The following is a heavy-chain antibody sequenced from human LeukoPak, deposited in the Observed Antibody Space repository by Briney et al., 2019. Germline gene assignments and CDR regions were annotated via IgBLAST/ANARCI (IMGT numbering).Heavy chain of an antibody. CDR2: ISDHDGPT. CDR3: AKRGLFRYYFDY. J-gene: IGHJ4*02. D-gene: IGHD2-21*01. V-gene: IGHV3-23*01. CDR1: GFTFIDFA. Sequence: GGSLRFSCAASGFTFIDFAMSWVRQAPGKGLEWVSSISDHDGPTFYTDSVKGRFTISRDNSKNTLYLQMNSLRAEDTAVYYCAKRGLFRYYFDYWGQGTLVTVSS.